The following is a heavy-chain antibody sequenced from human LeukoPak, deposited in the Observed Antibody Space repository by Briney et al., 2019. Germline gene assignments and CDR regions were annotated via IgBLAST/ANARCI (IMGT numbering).Heavy chain of an antibody. CDR1: GFTFSSYG. V-gene: IGHV3-33*01. Sequence: PGVSLRLSCAASGFTFSSYGMHWVRQAPGKGLEWVAVIWYDGSNKYYADSVKGRFTISRDNFKNTLYLQMNSLRAEDTAVYYCARAGGVVPAAMISAFDIWGQGTMVTVSS. CDR3: ARAGGVVPAAMISAFDI. D-gene: IGHD2-2*01. J-gene: IGHJ3*02. CDR2: IWYDGSNK.